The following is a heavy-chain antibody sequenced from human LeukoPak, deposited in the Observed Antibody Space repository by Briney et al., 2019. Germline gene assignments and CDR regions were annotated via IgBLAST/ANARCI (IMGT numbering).Heavy chain of an antibody. Sequence: PSETLSLTCTVSGGSISGYYWSWIRQPPGKGLEWIGYIFYRGSTNYNPSLKSRVTISVDTSKNQFSLKVSSVTAADTGLYYCARGDIEYWGQGTLVTVSS. V-gene: IGHV4-59*01. D-gene: IGHD2-15*01. J-gene: IGHJ4*02. CDR1: GGSISGYY. CDR3: ARGDIEY. CDR2: IFYRGST.